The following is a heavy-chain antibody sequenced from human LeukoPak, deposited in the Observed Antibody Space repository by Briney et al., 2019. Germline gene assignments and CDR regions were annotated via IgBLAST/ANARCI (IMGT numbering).Heavy chain of an antibody. Sequence: GESLKISCKASGYTFTNYWIGWVRQMPGKGLEWMGIIYPGDSDTRYSPSFQGQVTISADKSISTAYLQWSSLKASDTAMYYCAICRDGYNYCYFDSWGQGTLVTVSS. V-gene: IGHV5-51*01. CDR1: GYTFTNYW. J-gene: IGHJ4*02. CDR2: IYPGDSDT. D-gene: IGHD5-24*01. CDR3: AICRDGYNYCYFDS.